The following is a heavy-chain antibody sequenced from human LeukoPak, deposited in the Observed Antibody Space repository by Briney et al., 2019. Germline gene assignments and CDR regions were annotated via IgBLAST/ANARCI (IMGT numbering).Heavy chain of an antibody. CDR2: IYYSGST. CDR3: ARERQPPHSYYMDV. Sequence: PSETLSLTCTVSGGSISSYYWSWIRQPPGKGLEWIGYIYYSGSTNYNPSLKSRVTISVDTSKNQFSLKLSSVTAADTAVYYCARERQPPHSYYMDVWGKGTTVTVSS. D-gene: IGHD6-13*01. CDR1: GGSISSYY. J-gene: IGHJ6*03. V-gene: IGHV4-59*01.